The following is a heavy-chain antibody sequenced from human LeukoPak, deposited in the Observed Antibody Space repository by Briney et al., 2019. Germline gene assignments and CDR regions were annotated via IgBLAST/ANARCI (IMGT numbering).Heavy chain of an antibody. CDR3: SRDRGWSTFDL. CDR2: ISGSGGST. Sequence: GGSLRLSCAASGFTFSSYAMSWVRQAPGKGLEWVSAISGSGGSTYYADSVKGRFTISRDNAKNSLFLQMSSLRAGDTAVYYCSRDRGWSTFDLWGRGTLVTVSS. J-gene: IGHJ2*01. CDR1: GFTFSSYA. V-gene: IGHV3-23*01. D-gene: IGHD3-10*01.